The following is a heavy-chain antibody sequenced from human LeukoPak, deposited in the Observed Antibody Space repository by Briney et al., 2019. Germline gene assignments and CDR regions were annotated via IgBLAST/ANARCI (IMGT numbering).Heavy chain of an antibody. CDR1: GYTFTKYY. V-gene: IGHV1-46*01. D-gene: IGHD3-3*01. CDR3: ARHDFDLPMIYSFFVH. CDR2: MHPTGDST. J-gene: IGHJ5*02. Sequence: ASVKVSCKASGYTFTKYYMNWVRQAPGQGLEWMGIMHPTGDSTNYAQKFQGRVTLTRDTSTGTFYMELSSLTSEATAVYYCARHDFDLPMIYSFFVHWGQGTLVTVSS.